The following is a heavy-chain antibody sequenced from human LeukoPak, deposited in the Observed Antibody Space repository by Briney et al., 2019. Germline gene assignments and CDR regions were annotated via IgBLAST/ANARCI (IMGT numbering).Heavy chain of an antibody. V-gene: IGHV3-23*01. CDR1: GFSFSNYA. CDR2: ISETGGST. J-gene: IGHJ4*02. Sequence: PGGSLRLSCAASGFSFSNYAMAWVRQAPGKGLEWVSPISETGGSTYYTDSVKGRFTISRDNSKNTLYLQMNSLRAEDTAVYYCVRLGKWEQLLEDYWGQGTLATFSS. CDR3: VRLGKWEQLLEDY. D-gene: IGHD7-27*01.